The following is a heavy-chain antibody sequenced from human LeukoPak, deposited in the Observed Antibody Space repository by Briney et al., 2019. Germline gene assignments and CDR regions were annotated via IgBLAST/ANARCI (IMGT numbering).Heavy chain of an antibody. V-gene: IGHV1-46*01. J-gene: IGHJ6*02. D-gene: IGHD5-12*01. Sequence: ASVKVSCKASGYTFTSFYMHWVRQAPGQGLEWMGIINPSGGSTSYAQKFQGRVTMTRDTSTSTVYMELSSLRSEDTAVYYCARDLRGYSYYYGMDVWGQGTTVAVSS. CDR1: GYTFTSFY. CDR2: INPSGGST. CDR3: ARDLRGYSYYYGMDV.